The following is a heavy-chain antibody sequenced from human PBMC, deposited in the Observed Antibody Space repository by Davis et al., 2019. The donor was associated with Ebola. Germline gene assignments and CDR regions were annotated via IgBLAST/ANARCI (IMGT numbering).Heavy chain of an antibody. D-gene: IGHD1/OR15-1a*01. CDR1: GFAFSAYW. Sequence: PGGSLRLSCAASGFAFSAYWMSWVRQAPGKGLEWVAHINPDGSETYYVDSVRGRLTISRDNSWSSLYLQMSSLRAEDTALYYCVRMQLEHTYYFYYGMDVWGKGATVTVSS. CDR3: VRMQLEHTYYFYYGMDV. J-gene: IGHJ6*04. CDR2: INPDGSET. V-gene: IGHV3-7*01.